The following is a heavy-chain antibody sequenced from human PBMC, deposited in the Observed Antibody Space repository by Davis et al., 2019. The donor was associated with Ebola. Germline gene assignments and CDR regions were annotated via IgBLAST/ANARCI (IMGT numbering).Heavy chain of an antibody. J-gene: IGHJ6*03. CDR2: ISSSSSYI. Sequence: PGGSLRLSCAASGFTFSSYSMNWVRQAPGKGLEWVSSISSSSSYIYYADSVKGRFTISRDNAKNSLYLQMNSLRAEDTAVYYCARDGPRDYDFWSGYYRREYYYYYYMDVWGKGTTVTVSS. CDR3: ARDGPRDYDFWSGYYRREYYYYYYMDV. D-gene: IGHD3-3*01. V-gene: IGHV3-21*01. CDR1: GFTFSSYS.